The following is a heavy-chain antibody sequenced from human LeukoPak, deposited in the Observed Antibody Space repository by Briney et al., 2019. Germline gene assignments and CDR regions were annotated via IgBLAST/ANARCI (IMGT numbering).Heavy chain of an antibody. CDR2: ISPSGGSA. CDR3: ARDPSTIFMGHVFDI. D-gene: IGHD3-9*01. CDR1: GYTFTRYY. Sequence: ASVKVSCKASGYTFTRYYIHWVRQAPGQGLEWMGIISPSGGSASYAQKFQGRVTMTRDTSTSTVHMELSSLRSEDTAVYYCARDPSTIFMGHVFDIWGQGTMVTVSS. J-gene: IGHJ3*02. V-gene: IGHV1-46*01.